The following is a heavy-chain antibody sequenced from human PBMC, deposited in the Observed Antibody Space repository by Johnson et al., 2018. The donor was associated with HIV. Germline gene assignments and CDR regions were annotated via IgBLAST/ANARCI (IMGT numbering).Heavy chain of an antibody. D-gene: IGHD3-3*01. V-gene: IGHV3-30*18. Sequence: QVQLVESGGGVVQPGRSLRLSCAASGFTFSNYGMHWVRQAPGKGLEWVAVISYDGSNKYYADSVKGRFTISRDNSTNTLYLQMNSLRAEDTAVYYCAKPYNGFWSGYYGAFDIWGQGTMGTVSS. J-gene: IGHJ3*02. CDR1: GFTFSNYG. CDR2: ISYDGSNK. CDR3: AKPYNGFWSGYYGAFDI.